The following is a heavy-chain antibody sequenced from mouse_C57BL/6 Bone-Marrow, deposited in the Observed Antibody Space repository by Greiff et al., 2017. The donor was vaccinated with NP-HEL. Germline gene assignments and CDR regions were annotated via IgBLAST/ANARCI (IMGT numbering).Heavy chain of an antibody. V-gene: IGHV1-50*01. CDR2: IAPSDSYT. J-gene: IGHJ2*01. CDR1: GYTFTSYW. Sequence: QVQLQQPGAELVKPGASVKLSCKASGYTFTSYWMQWVKQRPGQGLEWIGEIAPSDSYTNYNQKFKGKATLTVDTSSSTAYMQLSSLTSEDSAVYYGARSWLPWDFDYRGQGTTLTGSS. D-gene: IGHD2-2*01. CDR3: ARSWLPWDFDY.